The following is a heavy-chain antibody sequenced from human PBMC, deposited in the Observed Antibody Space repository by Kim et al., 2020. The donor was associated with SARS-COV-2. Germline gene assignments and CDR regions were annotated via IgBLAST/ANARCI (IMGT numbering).Heavy chain of an antibody. V-gene: IGHV3-30*18. CDR2: ISYDGSNK. D-gene: IGHD3-3*01. Sequence: GGSLRLSCAASGFTFSSYGMHWVRQAPGKGLEWVAVISYDGSNKYYADSVKGRFTISRDNSKNTLYLQMNSLRAEDTAVYYCAKGSDWYYDFFVAGMDVWGKGTTVTVSS. J-gene: IGHJ6*04. CDR3: AKGSDWYYDFFVAGMDV. CDR1: GFTFSSYG.